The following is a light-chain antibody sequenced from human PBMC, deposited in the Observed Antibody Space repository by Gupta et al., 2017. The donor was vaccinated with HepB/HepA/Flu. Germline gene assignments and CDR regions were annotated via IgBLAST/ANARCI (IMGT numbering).Light chain of an antibody. CDR2: AAS. CDR1: QSISSY. CDR3: QQSDSTPLT. J-gene: IGKJ4*01. Sequence: DIQMTQSPSSLSASVGDRVTITCRASQSISSYLNWYQQKPGKAPKLLIYAASSLQSGVPSRFSGSGSGTDFIITISRLQPEDCATYYCQQSDSTPLTFGGGTKVEIK. V-gene: IGKV1-39*01.